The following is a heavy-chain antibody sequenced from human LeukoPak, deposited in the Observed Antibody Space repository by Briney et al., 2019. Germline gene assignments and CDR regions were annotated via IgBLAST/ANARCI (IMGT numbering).Heavy chain of an antibody. J-gene: IGHJ6*02. D-gene: IGHD2-15*01. CDR1: GGSISSYY. Sequence: SETLSLTCTVSGGSISSYYWSCIRQPPGKGLEWIGYIYYSGSTNYNPSLRSRVTISVDTSKNQFSLKMSSVTAADTAVYYCARDRSGGSSLYGMDVWGQGTTVTVSS. CDR3: ARDRSGGSSLYGMDV. CDR2: IYYSGST. V-gene: IGHV4-59*01.